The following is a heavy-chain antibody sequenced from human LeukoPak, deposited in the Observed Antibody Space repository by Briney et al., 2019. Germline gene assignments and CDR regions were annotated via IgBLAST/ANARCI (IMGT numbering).Heavy chain of an antibody. V-gene: IGHV1-69*04. Sequence: SVKVSCKASGGTFISHAISWVRQAPGQGLEWMGRIIPILGIANYAQKFQGRVTITADKSTSTAYMELSSLRSEDTAVYYCARVQTYYYGSGSSNWFDPWGQGTLVTVSS. J-gene: IGHJ5*02. D-gene: IGHD3-10*01. CDR3: ARVQTYYYGSGSSNWFDP. CDR2: IIPILGIA. CDR1: GGTFISHA.